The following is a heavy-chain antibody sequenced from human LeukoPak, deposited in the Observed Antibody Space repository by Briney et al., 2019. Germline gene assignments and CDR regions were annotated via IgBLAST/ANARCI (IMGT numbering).Heavy chain of an antibody. J-gene: IGHJ6*04. CDR3: AELGITMIGGV. CDR1: GFTFSSYA. CDR2: IRYDETNK. D-gene: IGHD3-10*02. V-gene: IGHV3-30*02. Sequence: GGSLRLSCAASGFTFSSYAMHWVRQAPGKGLEWVTFIRYDETNKYYADSVKGRFTISRDNSKNSLYLQMNSLRAEDTAVYYCAELGITMIGGVWGKGTTVTISS.